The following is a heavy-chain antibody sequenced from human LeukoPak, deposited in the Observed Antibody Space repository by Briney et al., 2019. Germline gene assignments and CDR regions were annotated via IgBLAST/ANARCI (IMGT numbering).Heavy chain of an antibody. J-gene: IGHJ4*02. V-gene: IGHV4-4*07. CDR2: IYTSGST. Sequence: SETLSLTCTVSGGSISSYYWSWIRQPAGKGLEWIGRIYTSGSTNYNPSLKSRVTMSVDTSKNQFSLKLSSVTAADTAVYYCAREEVYDFWSGYPSPHWGQGTLVTVSS. D-gene: IGHD3-3*01. CDR1: GGSISSYY. CDR3: AREEVYDFWSGYPSPH.